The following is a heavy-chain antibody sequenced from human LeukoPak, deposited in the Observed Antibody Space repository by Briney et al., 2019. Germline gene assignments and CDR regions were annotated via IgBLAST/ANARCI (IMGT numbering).Heavy chain of an antibody. V-gene: IGHV4-4*07. J-gene: IGHJ5*02. CDR2: IYSSGST. D-gene: IGHD6-13*01. CDR1: GGSISSYY. Sequence: SETLSLTCTVSGGSISSYYWSWIRQPAGKGLEWIGRIYSSGSTNYNPSLKSRVTISEDTSKNQFSLKLTSVTAADTAVYYCARDLFTSSWYRWFDPWGQGTLVTVSS. CDR3: ARDLFTSSWYRWFDP.